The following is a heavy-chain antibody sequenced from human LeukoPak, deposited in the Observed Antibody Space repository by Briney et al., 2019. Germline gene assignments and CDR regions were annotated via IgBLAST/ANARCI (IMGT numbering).Heavy chain of an antibody. V-gene: IGHV3-11*01. CDR1: VFIFSDYH. Sequence: PGGSLRLSCAASVFIFSDYHMSWIRQAPGKGLEWVAYINPGGGAVKIADSVTGRITLSTENAKTSMSLQMSSLTTEDTAVYYCSGGRDITVAGPVGYFDDWGQGSLVTVSS. CDR3: SGGRDITVAGPVGYFDD. CDR2: INPGGGAV. D-gene: IGHD6-19*01. J-gene: IGHJ4*02.